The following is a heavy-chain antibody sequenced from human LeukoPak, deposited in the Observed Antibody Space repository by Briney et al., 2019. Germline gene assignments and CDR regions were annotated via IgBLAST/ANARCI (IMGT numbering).Heavy chain of an antibody. Sequence: SETLSLTCSVSAYSISSAHYWGWIRQPPGKGLEWIGSFHHSGNTYYNPSLKSRVTISVDTSKNQFSLKLHSVTAADTGVYYCARGILGNWLDPWGQGTLVTVSS. CDR1: AYSISSAHY. CDR3: ARGILGNWLDP. V-gene: IGHV4-38-2*02. J-gene: IGHJ5*02. D-gene: IGHD7-27*01. CDR2: FHHSGNT.